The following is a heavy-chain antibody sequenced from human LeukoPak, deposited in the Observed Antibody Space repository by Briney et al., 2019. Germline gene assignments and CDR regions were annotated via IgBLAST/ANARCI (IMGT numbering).Heavy chain of an antibody. V-gene: IGHV4-59*01. CDR3: ARDRGYSYSRFDY. Sequence: SETLSLTCTVSGGSISSYYWSWIRQPPGKGLEWIGHIYDSGSTNYNPSLKSRVTISVDTSKNQFSLKLSSVTAADTAVYYCARDRGYSYSRFDYWGQGTLVTVSS. J-gene: IGHJ4*02. CDR2: IYDSGST. CDR1: GGSISSYY. D-gene: IGHD5-18*01.